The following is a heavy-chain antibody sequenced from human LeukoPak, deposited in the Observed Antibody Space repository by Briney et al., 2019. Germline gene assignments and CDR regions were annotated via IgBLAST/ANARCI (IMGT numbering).Heavy chain of an antibody. CDR2: IYTSGST. J-gene: IGHJ4*02. V-gene: IGHV4-61*02. CDR1: GGSINSGSYY. CDR3: ARNLAGHFGGFYFDY. D-gene: IGHD2-21*01. Sequence: SQTLSLTCTVSGGSINSGSYYWSWIRQPAGKGLEWIGRIYTSGSTNYNPSLKSRATISVDTPKNQFSLNLNSVTAADSAVYYCARNLAGHFGGFYFDYWGQGTLVTVSS.